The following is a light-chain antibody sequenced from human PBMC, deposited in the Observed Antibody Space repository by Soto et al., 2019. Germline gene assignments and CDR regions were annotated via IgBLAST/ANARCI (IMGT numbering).Light chain of an antibody. CDR2: AAS. V-gene: IGKV1-39*01. Sequence: DIQMTQSPSSLSASVGDRVTITCRASQSISGYFNWYQQKPGKAPKLLIYAASSLQSGVPSRFSGSGSGTDFTLTISRLQPDDFATYYCQQSYSTPYTFGQGTKLEIK. CDR3: QQSYSTPYT. CDR1: QSISGY. J-gene: IGKJ2*01.